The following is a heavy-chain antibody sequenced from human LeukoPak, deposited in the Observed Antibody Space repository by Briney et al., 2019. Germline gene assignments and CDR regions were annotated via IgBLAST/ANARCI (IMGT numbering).Heavy chain of an antibody. Sequence: GGSLRLSCAASGFAFSSFAMSWVCHAPAKRLECGSAISGSGGSTYYADSVKGRFTISRDNSKNTLYRQMNSLRAEDTAVYYCAKDSPKTRSSWYSFDYWGQGTLVTVSS. CDR3: AKDSPKTRSSWYSFDY. CDR2: ISGSGGST. D-gene: IGHD6-13*01. V-gene: IGHV3-23*01. CDR1: GFAFSSFA. J-gene: IGHJ4*02.